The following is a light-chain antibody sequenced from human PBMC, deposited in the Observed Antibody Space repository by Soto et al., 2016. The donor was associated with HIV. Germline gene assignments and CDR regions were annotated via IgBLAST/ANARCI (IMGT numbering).Light chain of an antibody. Sequence: DIQMTQSPSSLYASVGDRVTITCRASQDINNHLAWFQQKPGKAPKSLIYGASTLQSGVSSKFSGSGSGTDFTLTISSLQPEDFGTYYCQQSSNIPRTFGQGTKVVI. CDR1: QDINNH. CDR2: GAS. V-gene: IGKV1-16*02. CDR3: QQSSNIPRT. J-gene: IGKJ1*01.